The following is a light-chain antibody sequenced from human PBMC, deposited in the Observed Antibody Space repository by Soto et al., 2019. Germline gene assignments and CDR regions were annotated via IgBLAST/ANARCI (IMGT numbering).Light chain of an antibody. J-gene: IGKJ3*01. CDR3: LQHHSYPFM. V-gene: IGKV1-17*03. CDR1: EDIHNY. Sequence: DIQVTQSPSVVSASVGDRVTITCRASEDIHNYIAWFQEKPGKVPKRLIYAASNLQSGVPSRFSGSGSGTQFTLTITSLQPEDFATYYCLQHHSYPFMFGPGTKVEI. CDR2: AAS.